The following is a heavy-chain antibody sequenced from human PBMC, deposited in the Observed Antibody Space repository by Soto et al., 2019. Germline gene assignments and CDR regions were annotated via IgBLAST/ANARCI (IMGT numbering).Heavy chain of an antibody. CDR2: ISGSGGST. J-gene: IGHJ6*02. Sequence: GGSLRLSCAASGFTFSSYAMSWVRQSPGKGLEWVSAISGSGGSTYYADSVKGRFTISRDNSKNTLYLQMNSLRAEDTAVYYCAKDGVYYYYGMDVWGQGTTVTVSS. V-gene: IGHV3-23*01. D-gene: IGHD3-16*01. CDR3: AKDGVYYYYGMDV. CDR1: GFTFSSYA.